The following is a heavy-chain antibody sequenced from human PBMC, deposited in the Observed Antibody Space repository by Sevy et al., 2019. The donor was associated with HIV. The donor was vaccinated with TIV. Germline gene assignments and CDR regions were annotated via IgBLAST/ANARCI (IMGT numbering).Heavy chain of an antibody. CDR3: ARNPQWPLLDYFDY. CDR2: IYFRGST. CDR1: GDSISNNNFY. V-gene: IGHV4-39*01. Sequence: SETLSLTCTVSGDSISNNNFYWGWIRRPPGKGLEWIGSIYFRGSTYYSTSLKSRVTISVDTSKNQFSLNLNSMTAADAAVYYCARNPQWPLLDYFDYLGQGILVTVSS. D-gene: IGHD6-19*01. J-gene: IGHJ4*02.